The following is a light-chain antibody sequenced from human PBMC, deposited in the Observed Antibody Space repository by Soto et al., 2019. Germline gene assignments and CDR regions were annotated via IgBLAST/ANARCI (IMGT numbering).Light chain of an antibody. Sequence: QSVLTQPPSASGAPGQRVTISCSGSNSNIGSNPVYWYQHLPTTAPKLLIYRNDQRRSGVPDRFSGSKSCTSASLAISGGRPEDEADYFCSAWDDSRRGILFGGGTKLTVL. CDR2: RND. V-gene: IGLV1-47*01. CDR3: SAWDDSRRGIL. J-gene: IGLJ2*01. CDR1: NSNIGSNP.